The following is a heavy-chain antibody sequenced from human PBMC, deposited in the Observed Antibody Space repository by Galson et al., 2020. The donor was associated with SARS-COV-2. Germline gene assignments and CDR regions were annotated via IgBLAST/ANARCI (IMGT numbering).Heavy chain of an antibody. CDR3: ARDVLLWFGELRYFDL. CDR1: GGSISSGGYY. Sequence: SETLSLTCTVSGGSISSGGYYWSWIRQHPGKGLEWIGYIYYSGSTYYNPSLKSRVTISVDTSKNQFSLKLSSVTAADTAVYYCARDVLLWFGELRYFDLWGRGTLVTVSS. D-gene: IGHD3-10*01. V-gene: IGHV4-31*03. J-gene: IGHJ2*01. CDR2: IYYSGST.